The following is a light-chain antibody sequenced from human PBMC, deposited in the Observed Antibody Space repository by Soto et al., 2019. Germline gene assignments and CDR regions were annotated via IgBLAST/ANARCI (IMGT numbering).Light chain of an antibody. J-gene: IGKJ4*01. CDR2: GAS. V-gene: IGKV1-33*01. CDR1: QDISSY. CDR3: QQYDNLPRLT. Sequence: DIQMTQSPSSLSASVGDRVTITCQASQDISSYLHWYQQKPGKAPKLLIYGASNLEKGVPPRFSGSGSGTDFTFTISSLQPEDIATYYWQQYDNLPRLTFGGGTKVEIK.